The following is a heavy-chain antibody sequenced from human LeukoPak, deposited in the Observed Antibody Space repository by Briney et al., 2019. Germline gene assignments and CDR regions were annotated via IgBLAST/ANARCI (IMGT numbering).Heavy chain of an antibody. V-gene: IGHV4-34*01. Sequence: SETLSLTCAVYGGSFSGYYWSWIRQPPGKGLEWIGEINHSGSTNYNPSLKSRVTISVDTSKNQFSLKLSSVTAADTAVYYCARGNRAYCGGDGYSDDYWGQGTLVTVSS. D-gene: IGHD2-21*02. CDR1: GGSFSGYY. J-gene: IGHJ4*02. CDR2: INHSGST. CDR3: ARGNRAYCGGDGYSDDY.